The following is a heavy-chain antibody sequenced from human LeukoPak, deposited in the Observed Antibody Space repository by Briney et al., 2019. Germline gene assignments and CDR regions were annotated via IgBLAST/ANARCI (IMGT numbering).Heavy chain of an antibody. Sequence: SETLSLPCTVSGGFISSYHLSWIRQPPGKGLEWIGYIYYSGSTNYNPSLKSRVTISVETSKNEFSLKLRSVTAADTAVYYCARVTGYRIEDYFDYWGQGTLVTVSS. J-gene: IGHJ4*02. CDR2: IYYSGST. V-gene: IGHV4-59*01. CDR1: GGFISSYH. CDR3: ARVTGYRIEDYFDY. D-gene: IGHD6-13*01.